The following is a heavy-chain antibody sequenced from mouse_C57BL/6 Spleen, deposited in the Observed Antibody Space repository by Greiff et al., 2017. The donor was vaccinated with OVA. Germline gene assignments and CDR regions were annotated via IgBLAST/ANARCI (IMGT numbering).Heavy chain of an antibody. D-gene: IGHD1-1*01. CDR1: GYSITSGYY. Sequence: EVQVVESGPGLVKPSQSLSLTCSVTGYSITSGYYWNWIRQFPGNKLEWMGYISYDGSNNYNPTLKNRISITRDTSKNQFFLKLNSVTTEDTATYYCARDRTTVVATDAYWGQGTLVTVSA. J-gene: IGHJ3*01. CDR2: ISYDGSN. V-gene: IGHV3-6*01. CDR3: ARDRTTVVATDAY.